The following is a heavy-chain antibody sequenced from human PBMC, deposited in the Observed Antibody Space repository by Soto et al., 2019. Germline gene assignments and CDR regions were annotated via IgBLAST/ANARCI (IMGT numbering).Heavy chain of an antibody. CDR1: GFTFSSYW. CDR3: VRDACIAVAAPDHDAFDI. V-gene: IGHV3-7*01. Sequence: GGSLRLSCAASGFTFSSYWMSWVRQAPGKELEWVANIKQDGSEKYYVDSVKGRFTISRDNAKNSLYLQMNSLRAEDTAVYYCVRDACIAVAAPDHDAFDIWGQGTMVTGS. J-gene: IGHJ3*02. D-gene: IGHD6-19*01. CDR2: IKQDGSEK.